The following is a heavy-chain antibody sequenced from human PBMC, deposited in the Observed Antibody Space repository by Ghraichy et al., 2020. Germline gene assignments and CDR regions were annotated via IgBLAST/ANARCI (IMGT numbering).Heavy chain of an antibody. J-gene: IGHJ6*02. CDR2: IYYSGST. D-gene: IGHD1-26*01. V-gene: IGHV4-59*08. Sequence: ETLSLTCTVSGGSISSYYWSWIRQPPGKGLEWIGYIYYSGSTNYNPSLKSRVTISVDTSKNQFSLKLSSVTATDTAVYYCATAGPYSGSYVPYYYYGMDVWGQGTTVTVSS. CDR1: GGSISSYY. CDR3: ATAGPYSGSYVPYYYYGMDV.